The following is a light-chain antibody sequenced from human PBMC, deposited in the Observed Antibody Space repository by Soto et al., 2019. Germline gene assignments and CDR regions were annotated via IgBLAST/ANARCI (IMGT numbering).Light chain of an antibody. CDR3: QQYGDSPLT. J-gene: IGKJ4*01. Sequence: EVVMTQSPATLSVSPGGRATLSCRASETVATNLAWYQQKPGQAPRLLISGASTRAAGISDRFRGSGSGTDFTLTISRLEPEDFAVYHCQQYGDSPLTFGGGTKVDI. CDR1: ETVATN. V-gene: IGKV3-20*01. CDR2: GAS.